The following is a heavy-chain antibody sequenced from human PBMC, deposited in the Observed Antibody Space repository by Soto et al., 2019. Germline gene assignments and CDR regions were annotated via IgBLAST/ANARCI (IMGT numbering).Heavy chain of an antibody. J-gene: IGHJ4*02. V-gene: IGHV2-5*02. D-gene: IGHD6-19*01. Sequence: QITLKESGPTLVKPTQTLTLTCAFTGFSLSSRHVAVGWIRQPPGKAPEWLAPIYWDGDERYSPSLKSRLTLTKDTSKNQVILTMADMDPEDTATYFCAHGSGWLFDYWGQGTLVTVSS. CDR3: AHGSGWLFDY. CDR1: GFSLSSRHVA. CDR2: IYWDGDE.